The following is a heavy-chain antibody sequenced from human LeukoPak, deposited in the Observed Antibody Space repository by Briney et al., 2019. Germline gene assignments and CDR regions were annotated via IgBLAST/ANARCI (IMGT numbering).Heavy chain of an antibody. D-gene: IGHD6-13*01. Sequence: SETLSLTCAVYGGSFSGYYWSWIRQPPGKGLEWIGEINHSGSTNYNPSLKSRVTISVDTSKNQFSLKLSSVTAADTAVYYCARVGYSSSWPFDYWGQGTLVTVSS. CDR2: INHSGST. CDR3: ARVGYSSSWPFDY. CDR1: GGSFSGYY. J-gene: IGHJ4*02. V-gene: IGHV4-34*01.